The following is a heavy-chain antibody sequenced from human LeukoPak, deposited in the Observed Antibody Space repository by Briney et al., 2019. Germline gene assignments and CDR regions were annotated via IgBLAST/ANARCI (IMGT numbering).Heavy chain of an antibody. J-gene: IGHJ4*02. Sequence: GGSLRLSCAASGFTFSKYGMHWVRQAPGKGLEWVAVISFDGSKKYHADSVMGRFTISRDTSKNTLYLQMTSLRAEDTAVYYCARGGSGWYGRFDYWGQGTLVTVSS. V-gene: IGHV3-30*19. CDR2: ISFDGSKK. CDR1: GFTFSKYG. D-gene: IGHD6-19*01. CDR3: ARGGSGWYGRFDY.